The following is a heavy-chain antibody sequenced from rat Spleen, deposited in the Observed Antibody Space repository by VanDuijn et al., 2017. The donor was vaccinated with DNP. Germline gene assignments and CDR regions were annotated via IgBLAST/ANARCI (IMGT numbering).Heavy chain of an antibody. CDR1: GFTFRDYY. D-gene: IGHD1-4*01. Sequence: EVQLVESGGGLVQPGNSLKLSCAASGFTFRDYYMAWVRQAPTKGLEWVAYSSYDGGSTYNGDSVKGRFTISRDNAKSTLYLQMNSLKSEDMATYYCARHVLPLRVWDYWGQGVMVTVSS. J-gene: IGHJ2*01. V-gene: IGHV5-22*01. CDR3: ARHVLPLRVWDY. CDR2: SSYDGGST.